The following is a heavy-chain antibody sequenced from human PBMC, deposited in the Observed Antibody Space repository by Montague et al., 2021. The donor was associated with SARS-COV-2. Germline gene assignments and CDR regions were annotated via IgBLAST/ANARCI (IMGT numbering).Heavy chain of an antibody. V-gene: IGHV3-20*04. CDR2: INWNGGST. Sequence: SLRLSCAASGFTFDDYGMSWVRQAPGKGLEWVSGINWNGGSTGYADSVKGRFTISRDNAKNSLYLQMNSLRAEDTALYYCARAGRRDGSRWLLYSIEDYFDSGGKGTRVTVSS. CDR3: ARAGRRDGSRWLLYSIEDYFDS. CDR1: GFTFDDYG. J-gene: IGHJ4*02. D-gene: IGHD3-9*01.